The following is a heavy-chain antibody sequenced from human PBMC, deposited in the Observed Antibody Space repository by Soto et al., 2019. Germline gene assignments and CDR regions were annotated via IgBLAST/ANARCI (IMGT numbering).Heavy chain of an antibody. CDR2: IDPSDSYT. CDR3: ARLAYDSSLYYFDY. Sequence: CCKDSGKGFTSDRIKWVRQMAGKGLEWMGRIDPSDSYTNYSPSFQGHVTISADKSISTAYLQWSSLKASDTAMYYCARLAYDSSLYYFDYWGQGTLVTVSS. J-gene: IGHJ4*02. CDR1: GKGFTSDR. V-gene: IGHV5-10-1*01. D-gene: IGHD6-6*01.